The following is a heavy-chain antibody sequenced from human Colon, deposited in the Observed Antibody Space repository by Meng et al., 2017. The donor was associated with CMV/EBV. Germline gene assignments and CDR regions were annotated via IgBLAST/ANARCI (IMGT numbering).Heavy chain of an antibody. CDR2: ISSSGSTI. D-gene: IGHD6-6*01. CDR1: GFTFSSYE. V-gene: IGHV3-48*03. J-gene: IGHJ4*02. Sequence: GGSLRLSCAASGFTFSSYEMNWVRQAPGKGLEWVSYISSSGSTIYYADSVKGRFTISRDNVKNSLYLQMNSLRAEDTAVYYCASPRYYSSSSFDFDYWGQGTLVTVSS. CDR3: ASPRYYSSSSFDFDY.